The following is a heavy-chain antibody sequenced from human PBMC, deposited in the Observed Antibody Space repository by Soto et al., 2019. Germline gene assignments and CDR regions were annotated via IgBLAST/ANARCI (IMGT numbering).Heavy chain of an antibody. D-gene: IGHD5-12*01. Sequence: GGSLRLSCAASRFTFSSYALHWVRQAPGKGLEWVAIISYDGSNKYQADSVKGRFTISRDNSMNTLYLQMNSLRPEDTAVYYCARDGYNGYGLDYWGQGTLVTVSS. V-gene: IGHV3-30-3*01. CDR3: ARDGYNGYGLDY. CDR2: ISYDGSNK. CDR1: RFTFSSYA. J-gene: IGHJ4*02.